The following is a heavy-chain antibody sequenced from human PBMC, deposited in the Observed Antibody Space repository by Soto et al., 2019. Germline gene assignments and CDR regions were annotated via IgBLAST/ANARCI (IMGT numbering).Heavy chain of an antibody. CDR2: IYYSGST. D-gene: IGHD3-10*01. V-gene: IGHV4-30-4*01. CDR1: GGSISSGDYY. J-gene: IGHJ6*02. Sequence: SETLSLTCTVSGGSISSGDYYWSWIRQPPGKGLEWIGYIYYSGSTYSNPSLKSRVTISVDTSKNQFSLKLSSVTAADTAVYYCARDVVPNPGYGVFPSRQNYYYYGMDVWGQGTSVTVSS. CDR3: ARDVVPNPGYGVFPSRQNYYYYGMDV.